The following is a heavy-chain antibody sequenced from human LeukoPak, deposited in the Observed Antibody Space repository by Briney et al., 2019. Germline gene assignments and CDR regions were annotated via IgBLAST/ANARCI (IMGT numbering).Heavy chain of an antibody. CDR2: IWYDGSNK. CDR1: GFTFSSYG. Sequence: PGGSLRLSCAASGFTFSSYGMHWVRQAPGKGLEWVAVIWYDGSNKYYADSVKGRFTISRENSKNTLYLQMNSLRAEDTAVYYCAKDGGPAHLDAFDIWGQGTMVTVSS. J-gene: IGHJ3*02. CDR3: AKDGGPAHLDAFDI. V-gene: IGHV3-33*06. D-gene: IGHD4-23*01.